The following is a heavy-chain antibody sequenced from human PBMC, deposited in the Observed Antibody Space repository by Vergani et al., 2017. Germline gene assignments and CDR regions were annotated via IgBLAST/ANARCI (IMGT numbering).Heavy chain of an antibody. D-gene: IGHD1-20*01. V-gene: IGHV3-30-3*01. CDR1: DSTFRHYY. Sequence: QEQLVESGGGMVQPGSSLRLSCAASDSTFRHYYYHWVRQVPGKGLEWVALISSDGSDKFYADSVKGRFTISRDNYKNTLSLKLSGLRPDDTAIYYCARGGPYNWVNGRWLDPWGQGTLVTVSS. CDR3: ARGGPYNWVNGRWLDP. J-gene: IGHJ5*02. CDR2: ISSDGSDK.